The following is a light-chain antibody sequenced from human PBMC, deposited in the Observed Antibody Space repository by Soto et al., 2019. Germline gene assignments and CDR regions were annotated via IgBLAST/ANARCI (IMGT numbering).Light chain of an antibody. J-gene: IGLJ3*02. V-gene: IGLV1-44*01. CDR3: ISYTTSGTLV. Sequence: QSVLTQPPSASGTPGQRVTISCSGSNSNVGNNTVNWYQQFPGTSPRLLIEANNQRASGVPDRFSGSKSANSASLAISGLQAEDDADYYCISYTTSGTLVFGGGTKLTVL. CDR2: ANN. CDR1: NSNVGNNT.